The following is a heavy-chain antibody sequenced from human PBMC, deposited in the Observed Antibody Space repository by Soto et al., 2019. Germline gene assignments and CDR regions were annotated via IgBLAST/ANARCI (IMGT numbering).Heavy chain of an antibody. CDR2: MNPTSGIT. CDR3: ATSVVSTITSFDY. V-gene: IGHV1-8*01. J-gene: IGHJ4*02. Sequence: QVQLVQSGAEVKKPGASVKVSCKASGYTFTNYDIIWVRQATGQGLEWMGWMNPTSGITGYAQKFQGRVTMSRNTSITTAYLALSSLRSDDTALYYCATSVVSTITSFDYWGQGTLVTVSS. D-gene: IGHD5-12*01. CDR1: GYTFTNYD.